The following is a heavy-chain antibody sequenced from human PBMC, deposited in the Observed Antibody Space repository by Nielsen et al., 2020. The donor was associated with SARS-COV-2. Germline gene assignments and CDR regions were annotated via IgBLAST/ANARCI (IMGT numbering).Heavy chain of an antibody. CDR1: GFTFSSYS. D-gene: IGHD2-21*02. CDR3: ARDVAYCGGDCFYFDY. V-gene: IGHV3-21*01. Sequence: GESLKISCAASGFTFSSYSMNWVRQAPGKGLEWVSSISSSSSYIYYADSVKGRFTISRDNAKNSLYLQMNSLRAEDTAVYYCARDVAYCGGDCFYFDYWGQGTLVTVSS. CDR2: ISSSSSYI. J-gene: IGHJ4*02.